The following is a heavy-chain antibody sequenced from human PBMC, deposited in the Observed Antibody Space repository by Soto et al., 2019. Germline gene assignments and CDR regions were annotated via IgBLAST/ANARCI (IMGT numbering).Heavy chain of an antibody. CDR2: SSGSGSGGST. CDR1: GFTFTNYA. J-gene: IGHJ4*02. Sequence: GGSLRLSCAASGFTFTNYAMTWVRQAPGKGLEWVSISSGSGSGGSTNYADSVKGRFTISRDNSKNTLYLQMNSLRVEDTAVYYCAKDRDDYSHDLFAYSGQRTLVPVSS. CDR3: AKDRDDYSHDLFAY. D-gene: IGHD4-4*01. V-gene: IGHV3-23*01.